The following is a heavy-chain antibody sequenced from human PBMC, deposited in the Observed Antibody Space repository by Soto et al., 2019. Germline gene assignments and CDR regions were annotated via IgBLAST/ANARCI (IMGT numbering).Heavy chain of an antibody. V-gene: IGHV4-4*02. CDR2: IYHSGST. CDR3: ARWILLFPAFDI. J-gene: IGHJ3*02. D-gene: IGHD3-10*01. CDR1: GGLISSGNW. Sequence: PSETLSLTCAVSGGLISSGNWWTWVRQAPGEGLEWIGEIYHSGSTKYNPSLKSRVTMSVDKSKNQFSLKLSSVTAADTAVYYCARWILLFPAFDIWGQGTTVTVSS.